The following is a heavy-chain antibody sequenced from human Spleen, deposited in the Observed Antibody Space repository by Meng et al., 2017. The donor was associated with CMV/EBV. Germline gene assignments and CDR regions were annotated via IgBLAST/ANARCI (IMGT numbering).Heavy chain of an antibody. CDR2: ISSSASSI. D-gene: IGHD2-21*01. CDR1: GFTFSTFE. CDR3: ARDNNCGGDCYRVYFDY. V-gene: IGHV3-48*03. J-gene: IGHJ4*02. Sequence: GESLKISCAASGFTFSTFEMNWVRQGPGKGLEWVSYISSSASSIYYADSVKGRFTISRDNAKNSLYLQMNSLRAEDTAVYYCARDNNCGGDCYRVYFDYWGQGTLVTVSS.